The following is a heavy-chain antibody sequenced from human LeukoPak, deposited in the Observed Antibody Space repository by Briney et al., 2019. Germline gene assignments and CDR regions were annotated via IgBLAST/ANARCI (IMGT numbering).Heavy chain of an antibody. CDR1: GYTFTGYY. CDR2: INPNSGGT. Sequence: ASVKVSCKASGYTFTGYYMHWVRQAPGQGLEWMGWINPNSGGTNYAQKFQGRVTITRDMSTSTAYMELSSLRSEDTAVYYCAADGYCSGGSCYPGNWFDPWGQGTLVTVSS. CDR3: AADGYCSGGSCYPGNWFDP. V-gene: IGHV1-2*02. D-gene: IGHD2-15*01. J-gene: IGHJ5*02.